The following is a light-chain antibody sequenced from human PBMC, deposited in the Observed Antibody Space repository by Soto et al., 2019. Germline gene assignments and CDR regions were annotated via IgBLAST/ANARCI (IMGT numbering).Light chain of an antibody. J-gene: IGKJ5*01. CDR2: DAS. CDR1: HDIRKY. V-gene: IGKV1-33*01. Sequence: DIQMTQSPSSLSACLGDAATITCQASHDIRKYLNWYQQKPGKAPKLLIYDASNMETGVPSRFTGSGSGTDFTFTISSLQPEDIATYYCQKYEIFPINFGKGTRLEIK. CDR3: QKYEIFPIN.